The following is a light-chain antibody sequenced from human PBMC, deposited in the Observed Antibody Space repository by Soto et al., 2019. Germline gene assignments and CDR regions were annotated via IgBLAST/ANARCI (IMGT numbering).Light chain of an antibody. CDR1: SSDVGGYKY. CDR3: SSYTSNSTLYV. J-gene: IGLJ1*01. V-gene: IGLV2-14*01. CDR2: EVT. Sequence: QSALTQPASVSGSPGQSITISCTGTSSDVGGYKYVSWYQQHPGKAPKLMIYEVTNRPSGVSNRFSGSKSGNTASLTISGLQAEDEAHYYCSSYTSNSTLYVFGSGTKLTVL.